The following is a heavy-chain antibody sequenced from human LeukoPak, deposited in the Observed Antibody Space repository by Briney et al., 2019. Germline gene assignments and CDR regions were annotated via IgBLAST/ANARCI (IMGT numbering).Heavy chain of an antibody. CDR2: IYSGGRT. D-gene: IGHD3-22*01. CDR3: ARDRSSGYGMDV. CDR1: GFTVSSNY. J-gene: IGHJ6*02. Sequence: GGSLRLSCAASGFTVSSNYMSWVRQPPGKGLEWVSVIYSGGRTYYAASVMGRFTISRDNSKNTLYLQMNSLRAEDTAVYYCARDRSSGYGMDVWGQGTTVTVSS. V-gene: IGHV3-53*01.